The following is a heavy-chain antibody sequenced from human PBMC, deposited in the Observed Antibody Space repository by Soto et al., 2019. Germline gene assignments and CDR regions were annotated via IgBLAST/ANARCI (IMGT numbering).Heavy chain of an antibody. CDR3: AKEAPSSMIVVVTGYYFDY. CDR2: ISHDGSNK. J-gene: IGHJ4*02. V-gene: IGHV3-30*18. D-gene: IGHD3-22*01. Sequence: GGSLRLSCAASGFTFSSYGMHWVRQAPGKGLEWVAVISHDGSNKYYADSVKGRFTISRDNSKNTLYLQMNSLRAEDTAVYYCAKEAPSSMIVVVTGYYFDYWGQGTLVTAPQ. CDR1: GFTFSSYG.